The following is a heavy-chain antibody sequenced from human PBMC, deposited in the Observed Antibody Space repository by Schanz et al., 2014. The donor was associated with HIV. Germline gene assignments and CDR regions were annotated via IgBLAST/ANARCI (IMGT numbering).Heavy chain of an antibody. V-gene: IGHV3-23*01. D-gene: IGHD3-3*02. CDR2: ISGSGIST. CDR3: ARVPGYSSIGVDY. Sequence: EVQLLESGGGLVRPGGSLRIFCATSGFTFSSYAMNWVRQAPGKGLEWVSVISGSGISTYYADSVKGRFTISRDNSKNTLYLQMNSLRAEDTAVYYCARVPGYSSIGVDYWGQGTLVTVSS. J-gene: IGHJ4*02. CDR1: GFTFSSYA.